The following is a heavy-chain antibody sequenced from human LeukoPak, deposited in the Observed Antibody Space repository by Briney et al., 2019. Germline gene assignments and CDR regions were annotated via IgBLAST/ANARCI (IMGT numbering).Heavy chain of an antibody. CDR2: IYHSGST. Sequence: SETLSLTCTVSGYSISSGYYWGWIRQPPGKGLEWIGSIYHSGSTYYNPSLKSRVTISVDRSKNQFSLKLSSVTAADTAVYYCARGSPIEYCSSTSCFLFDYWGQGTLVTVSS. CDR1: GYSISSGYY. V-gene: IGHV4-38-2*02. D-gene: IGHD2-2*01. CDR3: ARGSPIEYCSSTSCFLFDY. J-gene: IGHJ4*02.